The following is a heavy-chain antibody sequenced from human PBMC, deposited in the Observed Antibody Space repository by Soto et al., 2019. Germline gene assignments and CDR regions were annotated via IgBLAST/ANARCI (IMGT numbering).Heavy chain of an antibody. Sequence: ASVKVSCKASGYTFTSYYMHWVRQAPGQGLEWMGRINPSGGSTSYAQKFQGRVTITRDTSASTAYMELSSLRSEDTAVYYCARDREAYYDFWSGYYNYWGQGTLVTVSS. V-gene: IGHV1-46*01. D-gene: IGHD3-3*01. CDR1: GYTFTSYY. CDR2: INPSGGST. CDR3: ARDREAYYDFWSGYYNY. J-gene: IGHJ4*02.